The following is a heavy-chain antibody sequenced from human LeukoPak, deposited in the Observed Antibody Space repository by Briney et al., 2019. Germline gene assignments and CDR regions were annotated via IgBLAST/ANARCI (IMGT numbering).Heavy chain of an antibody. CDR1: GFTFSSYW. CDR2: IKQDGSEK. CDR3: ARASYGSGSYYYYYYGMDV. V-gene: IGHV3-7*01. J-gene: IGHJ6*02. Sequence: GGSLRLSCAASGFTFSSYWMSWVRQAPGKGLEWVANIKQDGSEKYYVDSVKGRFTISRDNAKNSLYLQMNSLRAEDTAVYYCARASYGSGSYYYYYYGMDVWGQGTTVTVSS. D-gene: IGHD3-10*01.